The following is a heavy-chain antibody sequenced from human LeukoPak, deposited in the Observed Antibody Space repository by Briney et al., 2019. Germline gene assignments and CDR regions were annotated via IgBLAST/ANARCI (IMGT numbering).Heavy chain of an antibody. CDR1: GFTFRNNW. Sequence: PGGSLRLSCTVSGFTFRNNWMHWVRQAPGKGLIWVSRINLDGTETTYAASVEGRFTLSRDNAKNTLYLQMNSLRAEDTAVYYCVREVTVTSYFDYWGQGILVTVSS. D-gene: IGHD2-21*02. CDR3: VREVTVTSYFDY. CDR2: INLDGTET. V-gene: IGHV3-74*01. J-gene: IGHJ4*02.